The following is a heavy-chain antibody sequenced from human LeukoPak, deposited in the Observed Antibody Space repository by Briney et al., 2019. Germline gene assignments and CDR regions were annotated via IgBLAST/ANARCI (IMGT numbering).Heavy chain of an antibody. CDR1: GFTFSRFE. CDR3: ARDNDFWSGWFYYYYMDV. V-gene: IGHV3-21*05. D-gene: IGHD3-3*01. Sequence: GGSLRLSCVASGFTFSRFEMNWVRQAPGKGLEWISHISTGTYIAYTDSVKGRFTISRDNAKNSLYLQMNSLRAEDTAVYYCARDNDFWSGWFYYYYMDVWGKGTTVTVSS. J-gene: IGHJ6*03. CDR2: ISTGTYI.